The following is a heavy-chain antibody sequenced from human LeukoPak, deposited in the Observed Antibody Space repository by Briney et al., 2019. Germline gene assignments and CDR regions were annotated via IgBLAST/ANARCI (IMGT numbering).Heavy chain of an antibody. D-gene: IGHD4-23*01. CDR1: GFTFSSYS. CDR2: ISSSSSTI. Sequence: GGSLRLSCAASGFTFSSYSMNWIRQAPGKGLEWVSYISSSSSTINYADSVKGRFTISRDNAKNSLYLQMNSLRAEDTAVYYCARNGGNLPGDFDYWGQGTLVTVSS. J-gene: IGHJ4*02. V-gene: IGHV3-48*04. CDR3: ARNGGNLPGDFDY.